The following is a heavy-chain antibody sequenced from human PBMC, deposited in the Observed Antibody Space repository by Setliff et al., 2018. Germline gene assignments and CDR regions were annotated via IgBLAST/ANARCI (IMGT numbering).Heavy chain of an antibody. J-gene: IGHJ3*02. V-gene: IGHV3-48*03. D-gene: IGHD6-13*01. CDR2: ISSSSTI. CDR1: GFSVGSTY. Sequence: SLRLSCAASGFSVGSTYMTWVRQAPGKGLEWVSYISSSSTIYYADSVKGRFTFSRDNAKNSLYLQMSSLRAEDTAIYYCVRERSGYSSNWYTLDAFDIWGQGTMVTVSS. CDR3: VRERSGYSSNWYTLDAFDI.